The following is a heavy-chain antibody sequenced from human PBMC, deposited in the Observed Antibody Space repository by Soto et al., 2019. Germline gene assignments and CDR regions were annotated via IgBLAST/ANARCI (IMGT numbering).Heavy chain of an antibody. V-gene: IGHV4-59*01. J-gene: IGHJ4*02. CDR1: GGSISSYY. CDR2: IYYSGST. CDR3: ARDVAYYYDSSGYYQPTGFDY. D-gene: IGHD3-22*01. Sequence: QVQLQESGPGLVKPSETLSLTCTVSGGSISSYYWSWIRQPPGKGLGGIGYIYYSGSTNYNPSLKSRVTISVDTSKNQFSLKLSSVTAADTAVYYCARDVAYYYDSSGYYQPTGFDYWGQGTLVTVSS.